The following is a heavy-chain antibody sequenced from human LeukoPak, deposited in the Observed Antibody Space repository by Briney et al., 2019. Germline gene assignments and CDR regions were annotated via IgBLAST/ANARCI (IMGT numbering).Heavy chain of an antibody. CDR2: INPNINGT. V-gene: IGHV1-2*02. Sequence: ASVKVSCKASGYTFTGYYIHWVRQAPGQGLEWMGWINPNINGTNSAQKFQGRVTMTGDRSISTAYMELSRLRSDDTAVYYCARRQGMVRGNWFDPWGQGTLVTVSS. J-gene: IGHJ5*02. D-gene: IGHD3-10*01. CDR1: GYTFTGYY. CDR3: ARRQGMVRGNWFDP.